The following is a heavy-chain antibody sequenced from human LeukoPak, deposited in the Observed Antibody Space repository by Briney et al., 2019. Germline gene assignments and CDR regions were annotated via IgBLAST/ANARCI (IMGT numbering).Heavy chain of an antibody. CDR2: INSGGGTT. J-gene: IGHJ4*02. CDR1: GFTLSSAT. V-gene: IGHV3-23*01. Sequence: GGSLRLSCVASGFTLSSATMSWLRQAPGKGLEWVSAINSGGGTTSAESVKGRSTISRDDSKNMLYPQMNSLRAEDTAVYYCAKGSDGAGNYRPFDYWGQGTLVTVSS. CDR3: AKGSDGAGNYRPFDY. D-gene: IGHD3-10*01.